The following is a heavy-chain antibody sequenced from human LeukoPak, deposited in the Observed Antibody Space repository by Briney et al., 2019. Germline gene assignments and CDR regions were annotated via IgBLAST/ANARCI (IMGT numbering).Heavy chain of an antibody. CDR1: GGSISRGTYY. Sequence: SETLSLTCTVSGGSISRGTYYWSWIRQPAGKGLEWIGNIFYSGSTYYNPSLKSRVTISVDTSKNQFSLKLSSVTAADTAVYYCARTRYYYNSRSYGAPYYFDYWGQGTLVTVSS. CDR2: IFYSGST. V-gene: IGHV4-39*01. J-gene: IGHJ4*02. D-gene: IGHD3-10*01. CDR3: ARTRYYYNSRSYGAPYYFDY.